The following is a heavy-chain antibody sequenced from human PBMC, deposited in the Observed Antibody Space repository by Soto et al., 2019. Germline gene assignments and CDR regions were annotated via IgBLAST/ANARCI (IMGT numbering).Heavy chain of an antibody. V-gene: IGHV3-48*02. CDR2: ISSSSSTI. J-gene: IGHJ5*02. D-gene: IGHD3-22*01. CDR3: AREPRYYSDNSGYLNWFDP. CDR1: GFTFSSYS. Sequence: EVQLVESGGGLVQPGGSLRLSCAASGFTFSSYSMNWVRQSPGKGLEWVSYISSSSSTIYYADSVKGRFTISRDNAKNTLYLPTNSPRDEDTAVYYCAREPRYYSDNSGYLNWFDPWGQGTLVTVSS.